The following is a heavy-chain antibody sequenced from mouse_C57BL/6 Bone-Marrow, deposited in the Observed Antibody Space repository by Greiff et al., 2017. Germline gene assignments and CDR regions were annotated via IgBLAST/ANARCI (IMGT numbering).Heavy chain of an antibody. V-gene: IGHV1-61*01. CDR1: GYTFTSYW. CDR2: IYPSDSET. Sequence: QVQLQQPGAELVRPGSSVKLSCKASGYTFTSYWMDWVKQRPGQGLEWIGNIYPSDSETHYNQKFKDKATLTVDKSSSTAYMQLSSLTSEDSAVYYCARLITTPVALGYYAMDYWRQGTSVTVSS. CDR3: ARLITTPVALGYYAMDY. J-gene: IGHJ4*01. D-gene: IGHD1-1*01.